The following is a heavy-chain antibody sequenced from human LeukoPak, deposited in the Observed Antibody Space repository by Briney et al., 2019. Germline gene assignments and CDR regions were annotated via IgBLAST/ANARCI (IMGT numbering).Heavy chain of an antibody. Sequence: ASVKVSCKASGYTFTGYYMHWVRQAPGQGLEWMGWINPNSGGTNYAQKFQGRVTMTRDTSISTAYMELRSLRSDDTAVYYCARGGSSSGWYEDYWGQGTLVTVSS. V-gene: IGHV1-2*02. CDR2: INPNSGGT. D-gene: IGHD6-19*01. J-gene: IGHJ4*02. CDR3: ARGGSSSGWYEDY. CDR1: GYTFTGYY.